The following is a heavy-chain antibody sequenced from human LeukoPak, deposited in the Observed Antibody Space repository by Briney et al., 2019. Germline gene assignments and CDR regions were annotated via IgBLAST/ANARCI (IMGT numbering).Heavy chain of an antibody. V-gene: IGHV1-69*13. CDR1: GYTFTSYG. Sequence: GASVKVFCKASGYTFTSYGISWVRQAPGQGLEWMGGIIPIFGTANYAQKFQGRVTITADESTSTAYMELSSLRSEDTAVYYCARGAQGGRLQLAEYCDAFDIWGQGTMVTVSS. CDR3: ARGAQGGRLQLAEYCDAFDI. D-gene: IGHD6-6*01. CDR2: IIPIFGTA. J-gene: IGHJ3*02.